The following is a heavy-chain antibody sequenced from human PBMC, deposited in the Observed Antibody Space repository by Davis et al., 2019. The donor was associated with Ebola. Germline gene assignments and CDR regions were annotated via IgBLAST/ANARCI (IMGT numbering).Heavy chain of an antibody. V-gene: IGHV3-7*01. CDR3: ARDQGYYGLGSYPW. CDR1: GFTFSNAW. Sequence: PGGSLRLSCAASGFTFSNAWMSWVRQAPGRGLEWVANIKQDGSEKNYVDSVKGRFSIPRDNARNSVSLQMNSLRVEDTAVYYCARDQGYYGLGSYPWWGQGTLVTVSS. CDR2: IKQDGSEK. D-gene: IGHD3-10*01. J-gene: IGHJ4*02.